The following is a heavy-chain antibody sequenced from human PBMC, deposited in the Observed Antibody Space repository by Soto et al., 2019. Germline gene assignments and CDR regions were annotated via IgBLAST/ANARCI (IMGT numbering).Heavy chain of an antibody. Sequence: LSLTCAVYGGSFSGYNWSWIRQPPGKGLEWIGEINHSGSTNYNPSLKSRVTISVDTSKNQFSLKLSSVTAADTAVYYCAREPSGSYSPFDYWGQGTLVTVSS. CDR1: GGSFSGYN. CDR2: INHSGST. D-gene: IGHD1-26*01. V-gene: IGHV4-34*01. CDR3: AREPSGSYSPFDY. J-gene: IGHJ4*02.